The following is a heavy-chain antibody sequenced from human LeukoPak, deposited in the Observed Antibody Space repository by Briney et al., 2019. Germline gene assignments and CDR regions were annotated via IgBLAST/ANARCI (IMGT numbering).Heavy chain of an antibody. CDR3: ARDVYSIAAAGTFDY. V-gene: IGHV1-18*01. D-gene: IGHD6-13*01. Sequence: ASVKVSCKASGYTFTSYGISWVRQAPGQGLEWMGWISAYNGNTNYAQKLQGRVTMTTDTSTSTAYMELRSLRSDDAAVYYCARDVYSIAAAGTFDYWGQGTLVTVSS. CDR2: ISAYNGNT. CDR1: GYTFTSYG. J-gene: IGHJ4*02.